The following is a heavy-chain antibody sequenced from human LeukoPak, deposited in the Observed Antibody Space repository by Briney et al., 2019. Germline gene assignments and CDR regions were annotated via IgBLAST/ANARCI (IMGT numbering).Heavy chain of an antibody. Sequence: SETLSLTCAVSGYSISSSNWWGWIRPPPGKGLEWIGYIYYSGSTNYNPSLKSRVTMSVDTSKNQFSLKLSSVTALDTAVYYCASGGTHYYGSGSYPSTWGQGTLVTVSS. CDR2: IYYSGST. CDR3: ASGGTHYYGSGSYPST. J-gene: IGHJ5*02. V-gene: IGHV4-28*06. CDR1: GYSISSSNW. D-gene: IGHD3-10*01.